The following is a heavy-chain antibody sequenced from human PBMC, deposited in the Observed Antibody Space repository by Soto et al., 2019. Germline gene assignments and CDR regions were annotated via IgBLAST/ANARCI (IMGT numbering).Heavy chain of an antibody. J-gene: IGHJ4*02. CDR2: ISSSSSYI. Sequence: GGSLRLSCAASGFTFSSYSMNWVRQAPGKGLEWVSSISSSSSYIYYADSVKGRFTISRDNAKNSLYLQMNSLRAEDTAVYYCARAVIWNDGPLGGQFDYWGQGTLVTVSS. CDR1: GFTFSSYS. CDR3: ARAVIWNDGPLGGQFDY. V-gene: IGHV3-21*01. D-gene: IGHD1-1*01.